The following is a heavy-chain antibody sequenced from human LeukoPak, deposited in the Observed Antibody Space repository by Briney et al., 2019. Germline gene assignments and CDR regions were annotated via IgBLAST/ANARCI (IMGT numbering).Heavy chain of an antibody. CDR3: ARADENYYDSNGGYFDY. Sequence: GGSLRLSCAASGFTFDDYGMSWVRQAPGKGLEWVSGINWNGGSTGYADSVKGRFTISRDNAKNSLYLQMNSLRAEDTALYYCARADENYYDSNGGYFDYWGQGTLVTVSS. CDR2: INWNGGST. CDR1: GFTFDDYG. V-gene: IGHV3-20*04. J-gene: IGHJ4*02. D-gene: IGHD3-22*01.